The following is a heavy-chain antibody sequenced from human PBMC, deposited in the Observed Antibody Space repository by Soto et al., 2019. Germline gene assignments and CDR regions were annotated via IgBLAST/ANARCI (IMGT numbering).Heavy chain of an antibody. Sequence: GGSLRLSCAASGFTFSIYAMRWVRHAPGKGLEWVSAISGSGGSTYYADSVKGRFTISRDNSKNTLYLQMNSLRAEDTAVYYCAREDCSGVRCPQPRFSYSGMDVWGQGTTVTVSS. CDR2: ISGSGGST. J-gene: IGHJ6*02. D-gene: IGHD2-15*01. CDR3: AREDCSGVRCPQPRFSYSGMDV. CDR1: GFTFSIYA. V-gene: IGHV3-23*01.